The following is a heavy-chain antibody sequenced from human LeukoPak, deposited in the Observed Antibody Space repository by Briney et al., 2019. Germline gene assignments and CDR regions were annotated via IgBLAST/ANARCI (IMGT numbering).Heavy chain of an antibody. CDR1: GGSFSDCY. D-gene: IGHD3/OR15-3a*01. J-gene: IGHJ4*02. CDR2: INHSGST. CDR3: ARVPLYNFWTARTFFDS. V-gene: IGHV4-34*01. Sequence: SETLSLTCAVYGGSFSDCYWTWIRQPPGKGLEWIGEINHSGSTTYNPSLKSRVTMSVDTSKNQFSLKLSSVTAADTAVYFCARVPLYNFWTARTFFDSWGQGTLVTVSS.